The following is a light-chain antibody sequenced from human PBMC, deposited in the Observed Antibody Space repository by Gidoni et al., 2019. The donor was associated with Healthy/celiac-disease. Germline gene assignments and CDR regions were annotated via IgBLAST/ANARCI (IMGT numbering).Light chain of an antibody. CDR3: QQSYSTPPRS. V-gene: IGKV1-39*01. J-gene: IGKJ2*03. CDR1: QSISNY. Sequence: DIQMTQSPSSLSASVGDRVTITCRASQSISNYLNWYQQKPGKAPKLLIYAASSLQSGVPSRFSGSGSGTDFTLTISSLQPEDFATYYCQQSYSTPPRSFGQGTKLEIK. CDR2: AAS.